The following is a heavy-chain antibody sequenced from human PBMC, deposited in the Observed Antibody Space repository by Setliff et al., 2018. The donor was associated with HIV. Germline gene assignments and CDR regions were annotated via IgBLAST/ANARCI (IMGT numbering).Heavy chain of an antibody. V-gene: IGHV4-61*02. Sequence: SETLSLTCAVSGGSIGSGGFYWSWIRQAAGKGLEWIGRIYSSGSTTYNPSLKGRVTMSVDTSKNQISLKLSSVTAADTAVYYCASTGWYYYESSGYQYYFDNWGQGTPVTVSS. D-gene: IGHD3-22*01. CDR2: IYSSGST. CDR3: ASTGWYYYESSGYQYYFDN. J-gene: IGHJ4*02. CDR1: GGSIGSGGFY.